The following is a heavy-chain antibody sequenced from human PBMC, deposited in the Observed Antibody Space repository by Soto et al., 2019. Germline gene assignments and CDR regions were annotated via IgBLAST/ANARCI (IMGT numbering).Heavy chain of an antibody. D-gene: IGHD3-16*01. Sequence: QVQLVESGGGVVQPGRSLRLSCAASGFTFSSYAMHWVRQAPGKGLEWVAVISYDGSNKYYADSVKGRFTISRDNSKNTLYLQMNSLRAEDTAVYYCARGLRLGYFQHWGQGTLVTVSS. CDR3: ARGLRLGYFQH. J-gene: IGHJ1*01. CDR1: GFTFSSYA. CDR2: ISYDGSNK. V-gene: IGHV3-30-3*01.